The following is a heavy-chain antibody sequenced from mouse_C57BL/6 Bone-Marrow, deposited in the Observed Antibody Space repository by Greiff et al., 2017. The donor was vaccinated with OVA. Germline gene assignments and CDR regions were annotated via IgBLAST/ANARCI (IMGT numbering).Heavy chain of an antibody. CDR3: FTTGITAWFAY. D-gene: IGHD1-1*01. J-gene: IGHJ3*01. CDR2: IWRGGST. CDR1: GFSLTSYG. V-gene: IGHV2-5*01. Sequence: VQLQQSGPGLVQPSQSLSITCTVSGFSLTSYGVHWVRQSPGKGLEWLGVIWRGGSTDYNAAFMSRLSITKDNSKSHVFFKMNSLQSDDSSIYYFFTTGITAWFAYWGQGTLVTVSA.